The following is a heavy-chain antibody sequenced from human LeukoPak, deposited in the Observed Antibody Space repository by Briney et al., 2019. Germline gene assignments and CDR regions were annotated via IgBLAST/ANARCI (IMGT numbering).Heavy chain of an antibody. CDR3: ATLVSTRYYFDY. CDR2: IYHSGST. D-gene: IGHD5/OR15-5a*01. Sequence: PSETLSLTCTVSGYSIRSGDYWGWIRQPPGKGLEWIGNIYHSGSTYYNPSLKSRVTISVDTSKNQFSLKLSSVTAADTAVYFCATLVSTRYYFDYWGQGTLVTVSS. J-gene: IGHJ4*02. V-gene: IGHV4-38-2*02. CDR1: GYSIRSGDY.